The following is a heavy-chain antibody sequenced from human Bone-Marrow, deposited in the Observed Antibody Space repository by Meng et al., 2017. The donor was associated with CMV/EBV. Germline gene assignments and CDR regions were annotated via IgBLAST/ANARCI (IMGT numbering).Heavy chain of an antibody. V-gene: IGHV1-2*02. D-gene: IGHD2-2*01. J-gene: IGHJ6*02. CDR2: INPNSGGT. Sequence: ASVKVSCKASGGTFSSYAISWVRQAPGQGLEWMGWINPNSGGTNYAQKFQGRVTMTRDTSISTAYMELSRLRSDDTAVYYCAREVTGCSSTSCYYITGMDVWGQGTTVTVSS. CDR3: AREVTGCSSTSCYYITGMDV. CDR1: GGTFSSYA.